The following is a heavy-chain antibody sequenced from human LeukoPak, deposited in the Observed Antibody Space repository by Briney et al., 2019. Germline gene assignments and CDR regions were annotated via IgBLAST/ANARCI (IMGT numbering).Heavy chain of an antibody. CDR3: ASYGDYTWGSWFDP. D-gene: IGHD4-17*01. CDR1: GGSFSGYY. CDR2: INHSGST. V-gene: IGHV4-34*01. J-gene: IGHJ5*02. Sequence: SETLSLTCAVYGGSFSGYYWSWIRQPPGKGLEWIGEINHSGSTNYNPSLKSRVTISVDTSKNQFSLKLSSVTAADTAVYYCASYGDYTWGSWFDPWGQGTLVPVSS.